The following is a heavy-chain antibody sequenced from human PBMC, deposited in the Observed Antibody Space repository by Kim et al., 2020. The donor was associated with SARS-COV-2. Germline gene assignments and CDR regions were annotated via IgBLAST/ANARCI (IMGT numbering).Heavy chain of an antibody. Sequence: GGSLRLSCAAPGFTFSNYWMNWVRQAPGKGLEWVANIKQDGTEKNYVDSVKGRFTISTDNAKSSVYLQMNTLRAEDTAVYYCYMGHYFDSLGQGTRVIFS. CDR1: GFTFSNYW. V-gene: IGHV3-7*01. D-gene: IGHD3-10*01. CDR3: YMGHYFDS. CDR2: IKQDGTEK. J-gene: IGHJ4*02.